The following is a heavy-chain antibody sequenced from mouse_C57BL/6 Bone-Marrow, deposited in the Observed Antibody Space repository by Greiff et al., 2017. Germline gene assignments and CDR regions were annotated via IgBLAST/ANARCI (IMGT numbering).Heavy chain of an antibody. D-gene: IGHD5-1*01. CDR1: GYTFTSYW. CDR3: ARESNYAMDY. J-gene: IGHJ4*01. Sequence: QVQLQQPGAELVMPGASVKLSCKASGYTFTSYWMHWVKQRPGQGLEWIGEIDPSDSYTNYNQKFKGKSTLTVDKSSSTAYIQLRSLTSEDSAVYYCARESNYAMDYWGQGTSVTVSS. CDR2: IDPSDSYT. V-gene: IGHV1-69*01.